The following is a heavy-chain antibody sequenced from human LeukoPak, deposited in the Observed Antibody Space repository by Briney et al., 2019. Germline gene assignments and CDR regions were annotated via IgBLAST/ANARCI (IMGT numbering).Heavy chain of an antibody. Sequence: SETLSLTCAVYGGSFSGYYWSWIRQPPGKGLEWIGEINHSGSTNYNPSLKSRVTISVDTSKNQFSLKLSSVTAADTAVYYCARSTMVRGVRRYYFDYWGQGTLVTVSS. CDR2: INHSGST. CDR1: GGSFSGYY. D-gene: IGHD3-10*01. V-gene: IGHV4-34*01. J-gene: IGHJ4*02. CDR3: ARSTMVRGVRRYYFDY.